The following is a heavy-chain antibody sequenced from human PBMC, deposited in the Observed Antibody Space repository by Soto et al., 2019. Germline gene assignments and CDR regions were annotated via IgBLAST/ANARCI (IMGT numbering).Heavy chain of an antibody. D-gene: IGHD3-22*01. CDR1: GFTFSSYG. V-gene: IGHV3-48*02. Sequence: VGSLRLSCAASGFTFSSYGMNWVRQAPGKGLEWVSYISSSSSTIYYADSVKGRFTISRDNAKKSLYLQMNSLRDEDTAVYYCASGIVVSSLYDYWGQGTLVTVSS. CDR2: ISSSSSTI. CDR3: ASGIVVSSLYDY. J-gene: IGHJ4*02.